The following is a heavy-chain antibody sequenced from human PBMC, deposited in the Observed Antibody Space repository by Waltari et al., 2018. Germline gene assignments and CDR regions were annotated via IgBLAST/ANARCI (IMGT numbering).Heavy chain of an antibody. CDR2: IYHSGST. Sequence: QVQLQESGPGLVKPSETLSLTCTVSGYSISSGYYWGWIRQPPGKGLEWIGSIYHSGSTYYNPSLKSRVTISVDTSKNQFSLKLSSVTAADTAVYYCARGAGTTLGAFDIWGQGTMATVSS. D-gene: IGHD1-7*01. V-gene: IGHV4-38-2*02. CDR3: ARGAGTTLGAFDI. CDR1: GYSISSGYY. J-gene: IGHJ3*02.